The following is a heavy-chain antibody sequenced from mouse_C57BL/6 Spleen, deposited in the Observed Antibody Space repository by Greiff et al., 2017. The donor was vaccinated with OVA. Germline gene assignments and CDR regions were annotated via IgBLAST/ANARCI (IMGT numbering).Heavy chain of an antibody. V-gene: IGHV5-4*01. D-gene: IGHD2-1*01. CDR3: ARDRDGNYDY. J-gene: IGHJ2*01. Sequence: EVKVVESGGGLVKPGGSLKLSCAASGFTFSSYAMSWVRQTPEKRLEWVATISDGGSYTYYPDNVKGRFTISRDNAKNNLYLQMRHLKSEDTAMYYCARDRDGNYDYWGQGTTLTVSS. CDR1: GFTFSSYA. CDR2: ISDGGSYT.